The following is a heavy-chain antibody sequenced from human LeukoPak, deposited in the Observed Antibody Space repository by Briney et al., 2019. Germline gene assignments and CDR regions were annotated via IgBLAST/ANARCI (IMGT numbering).Heavy chain of an antibody. CDR2: IYYSGST. V-gene: IGHV4-59*01. CDR1: GGSISSYY. J-gene: IGHJ6*02. Sequence: SETLSLTCTVSGGSISSYYWSWIRQPPGRGLEWIGYIYYSGSTNYNPSLKSRVTTSVDTSKNQFSLKLSSVTAADTAVYYCARDLSGGSYYDYYYGMDVWGQGTTVTVSS. D-gene: IGHD1-26*01. CDR3: ARDLSGGSYYDYYYGMDV.